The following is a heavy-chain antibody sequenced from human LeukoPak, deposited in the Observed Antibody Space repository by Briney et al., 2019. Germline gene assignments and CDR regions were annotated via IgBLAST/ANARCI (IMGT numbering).Heavy chain of an antibody. J-gene: IGHJ6*02. CDR2: IYYSGST. CDR3: ARHPSTFYGDYGYYGMDV. D-gene: IGHD4-17*01. CDR1: GGSISSYY. Sequence: PSETLSLTCTVSGGSISSYYWSRIRQPPGKGLEWIGYIYYSGSTNYNPSLKSRVTISVDTSKNQFSLKLSSVTAADTAVYYCARHPSTFYGDYGYYGMDVWGQGTTVTVSS. V-gene: IGHV4-59*08.